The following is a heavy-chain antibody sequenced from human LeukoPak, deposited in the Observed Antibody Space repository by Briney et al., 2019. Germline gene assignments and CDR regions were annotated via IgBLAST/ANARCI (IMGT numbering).Heavy chain of an antibody. D-gene: IGHD3-10*01. CDR2: INHSGST. V-gene: IGHV4-34*01. Sequence: SETLSLTCAVYGGSFSGYYWSWIRQPPGKGLEWIGEINHSGSTNYNPSLKSRVTISVNTSKNQFSLKLSSETAADTAVYYCARGYYYGSGSYYNGPNSYYFDYWGQGTLVTVSS. CDR3: ARGYYYGSGSYYNGPNSYYFDY. J-gene: IGHJ4*02. CDR1: GGSFSGYY.